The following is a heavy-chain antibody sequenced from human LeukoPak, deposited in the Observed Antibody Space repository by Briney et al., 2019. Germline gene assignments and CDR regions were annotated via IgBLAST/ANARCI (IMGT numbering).Heavy chain of an antibody. D-gene: IGHD3-22*01. CDR1: GGSISSGGYY. J-gene: IGHJ4*02. Sequence: PSETLSLTCTVSGGSISSGGYYWSWIRQHPGKGLEWIGYIYYSGSTYYNPSLKSRVTISVDTSKNQFSLKLSSVTAADTAVYYYARGAYYYDSSGYIYWGQGTLVTVSS. CDR2: IYYSGST. V-gene: IGHV4-31*03. CDR3: ARGAYYYDSSGYIY.